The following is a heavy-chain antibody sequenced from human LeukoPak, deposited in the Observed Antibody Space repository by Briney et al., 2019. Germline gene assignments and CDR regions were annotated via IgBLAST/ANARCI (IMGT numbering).Heavy chain of an antibody. CDR2: IYTSGST. Sequence: SETLSLTCTVSGYSISSGYYWGWIRQPPGKGLEWIGRIYTSGSTNYNPSLKSRVTMSVDTSKNQFSLKLSSVTAADTAVYYCARAYCGGDCYFRYYYYYMDVWGKGTTVTVSS. D-gene: IGHD2-21*02. CDR3: ARAYCGGDCYFRYYYYYMDV. CDR1: GYSISSGYY. J-gene: IGHJ6*03. V-gene: IGHV4-38-2*02.